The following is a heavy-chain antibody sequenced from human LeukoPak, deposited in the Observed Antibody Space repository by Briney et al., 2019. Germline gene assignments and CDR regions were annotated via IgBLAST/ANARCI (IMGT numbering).Heavy chain of an antibody. CDR1: GYTFTGYY. J-gene: IGHJ6*03. V-gene: IGHV1-2*02. CDR2: INPNSGGT. CDR3: ARDCEMSYYYMDV. Sequence: GASVKVSCKASGYTFTGYYMHWVRQAPGQGLEWMGWINPNSGGTNYAQKFQGRVTMTRDTSISTAYMELSRLRSDDTAVYYCARDCEMSYYYMDVWGKGTTVTISS.